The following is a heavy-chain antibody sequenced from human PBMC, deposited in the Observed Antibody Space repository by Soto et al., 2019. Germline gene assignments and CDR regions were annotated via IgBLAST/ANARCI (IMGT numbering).Heavy chain of an antibody. CDR2: INAGNGNT. V-gene: IGHV1-3*01. D-gene: IGHD3-10*01. J-gene: IGHJ3*02. Sequence: QVQLVQSGAEVKKPGASVKVSCKASGYTFSSYAMHWVRQAPGQRLEWMGWINAGNGNTKYSQKFQGRVTITRDTSASTAYMELSSLRSEDTAVYYCAREGLVSAFDIWGQGTMVTVSS. CDR1: GYTFSSYA. CDR3: AREGLVSAFDI.